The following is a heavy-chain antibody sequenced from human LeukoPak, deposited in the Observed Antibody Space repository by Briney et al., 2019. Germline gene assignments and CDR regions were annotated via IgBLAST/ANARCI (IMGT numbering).Heavy chain of an antibody. Sequence: ASVKVSCKASGYTFTNYGISWVRQAPGQGLEWMGWISTYNGNTDYAQKFQGRVTMTTDTSTSTAHMELRSLRSDDTAAYYCARDHFFSRVPKYWGQGTLVTVSS. CDR3: ARDHFFSRVPKY. V-gene: IGHV1-18*01. CDR1: GYTFTNYG. CDR2: ISTYNGNT. J-gene: IGHJ4*02. D-gene: IGHD3-3*01.